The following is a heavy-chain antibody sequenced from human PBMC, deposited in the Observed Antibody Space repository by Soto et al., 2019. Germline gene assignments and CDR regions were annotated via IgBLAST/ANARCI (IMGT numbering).Heavy chain of an antibody. CDR2: ISSSGSTI. J-gene: IGHJ6*02. V-gene: IGHV3-11*04. CDR1: GFTFSDYY. CDR3: AREQGSVYSPYYYYGMDV. D-gene: IGHD3-22*01. Sequence: PGGYLGLSCAASGFTFSDYYMSWIRQAPGKGLEWVSYISSSGSTIYYADSVKGRFTISRDNSKNTLYLQMNSLRAEDTAVYYCAREQGSVYSPYYYYGMDVWGQGTTVTVSS.